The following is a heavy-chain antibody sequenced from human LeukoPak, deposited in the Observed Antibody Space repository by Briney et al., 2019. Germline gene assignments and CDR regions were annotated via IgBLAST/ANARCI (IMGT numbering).Heavy chain of an antibody. D-gene: IGHD6-19*01. CDR3: ARETHSSGRAGFLGS. CDR2: ISSDRSGQ. V-gene: IGHV3-30*01. Sequence: PGRSLRLSCAASGFTFSSSPMHWVRQAPGKGLQWVACISSDRSGQFYPDSVKGRFTISRDNSRNTLYLEVNSLRGEDSAVYFCARETHSSGRAGFLGSWGHGTLVAVSS. CDR1: GFTFSSSP. J-gene: IGHJ5*01.